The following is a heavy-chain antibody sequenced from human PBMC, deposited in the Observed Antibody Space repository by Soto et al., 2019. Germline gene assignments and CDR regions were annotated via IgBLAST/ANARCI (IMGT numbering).Heavy chain of an antibody. CDR3: ARLPLNYYDSSGYYLDY. Sequence: GESLKISCKGSGYSFTSYWIGWVRQMPGKGLEWMGIIYPGDSDTRYSPSFQGQVTISADKSISTAYLQWSSLKASDTAMYYCARLPLNYYDSSGYYLDYWGQGTLVTVSS. J-gene: IGHJ4*02. CDR1: GYSFTSYW. CDR2: IYPGDSDT. D-gene: IGHD3-22*01. V-gene: IGHV5-51*01.